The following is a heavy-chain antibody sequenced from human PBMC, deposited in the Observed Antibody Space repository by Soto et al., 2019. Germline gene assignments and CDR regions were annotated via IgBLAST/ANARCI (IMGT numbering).Heavy chain of an antibody. V-gene: IGHV4-39*01. J-gene: IGHJ4*02. Sequence: SENLTLTCAVSGVSVISLSDPWGWIRQPPGKGLEWIGSIYYSGSTYYNPSLKSRVTISVDTSKNQFSLKLSSVTAADTAVYYCARRGSGSYSDYWGQGTLVT. CDR2: IYYSGST. CDR3: ARRGSGSYSDY. CDR1: GVSVISLSDP. D-gene: IGHD3-10*01.